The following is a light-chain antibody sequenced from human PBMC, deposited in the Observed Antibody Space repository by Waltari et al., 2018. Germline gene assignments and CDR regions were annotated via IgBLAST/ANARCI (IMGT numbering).Light chain of an antibody. V-gene: IGLV4-69*01. Sequence: QLVLTQSPSASASLGASVKPTCPLSSGHSSNVIAWLQQQPAKGPRYLMKVNSDGSHSKGDEIPDRFSGSTSGAERYLTISSVQPEDEADYYCQTGGHGTWVFGGGTKLTVL. CDR3: QTGGHGTWV. CDR1: SGHSSNV. J-gene: IGLJ3*02. CDR2: VNSDGSH.